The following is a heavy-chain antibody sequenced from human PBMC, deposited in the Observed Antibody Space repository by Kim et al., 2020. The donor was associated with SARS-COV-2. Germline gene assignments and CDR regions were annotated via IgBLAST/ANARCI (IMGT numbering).Heavy chain of an antibody. Sequence: GGSLRLSCAASGFTVSSNYMSWVRQAPGKGLEWVSVIYSGGSTYYADSVKGRFTISRDNSKNTLYLQMNSLRAEDTAVYYCARGLVKSDTAMAFDYWGQGTLVTVSS. V-gene: IGHV3-66*01. CDR3: ARGLVKSDTAMAFDY. J-gene: IGHJ4*02. CDR2: IYSGGST. D-gene: IGHD5-18*01. CDR1: GFTVSSNY.